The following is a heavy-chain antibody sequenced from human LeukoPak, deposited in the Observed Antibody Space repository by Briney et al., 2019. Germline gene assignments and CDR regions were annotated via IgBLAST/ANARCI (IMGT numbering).Heavy chain of an antibody. Sequence: GGSLRLSCAASGFTFSSYAMSWVRQAPGKGLEWVSAISGSGGCTYYADSVKGRFTISRDNSKNTLYLQMNSLRAEDTAVYYCAKDAPVVVPAARRDWFDPWGQGTLVTVSS. CDR1: GFTFSSYA. J-gene: IGHJ5*02. D-gene: IGHD2-2*01. V-gene: IGHV3-23*01. CDR2: ISGSGGCT. CDR3: AKDAPVVVPAARRDWFDP.